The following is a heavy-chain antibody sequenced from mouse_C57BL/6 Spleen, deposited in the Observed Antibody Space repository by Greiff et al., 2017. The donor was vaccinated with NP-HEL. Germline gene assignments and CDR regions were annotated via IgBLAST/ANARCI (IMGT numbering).Heavy chain of an antibody. D-gene: IGHD1-1*01. CDR2: IYPRSGNT. J-gene: IGHJ1*03. V-gene: IGHV1-81*01. CDR3: AKYYCSTYWYFDV. Sequence: QVQLKESGAELARPGASVKLSCKASGYTFTSYGISWVKQRTGQGLEWIGEIYPRSGNTYYNEKFKGKATLTADKSSSTAYMELRSLTSEDSAVYCCAKYYCSTYWYFDVWGTGTTVTVSS. CDR1: GYTFTSYG.